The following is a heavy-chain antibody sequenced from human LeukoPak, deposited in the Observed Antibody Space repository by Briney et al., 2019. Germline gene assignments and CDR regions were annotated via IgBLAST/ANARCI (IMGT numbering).Heavy chain of an antibody. J-gene: IGHJ3*02. CDR1: GFTFNKAW. D-gene: IGHD3-10*01. CDR3: ATDLGSGRRNDAFDI. CDR2: IKSKTGGGTT. V-gene: IGHV3-15*07. Sequence: GGSLRLSCAASGFTFNKAWMNWVRQAPGKGLEWVGRIKSKTGGGTTHYAAPVKDRFTVSRDDSKNTLYLQMNSLKTEDTAVYYCATDLGSGRRNDAFDIWGQGTMVTVSS.